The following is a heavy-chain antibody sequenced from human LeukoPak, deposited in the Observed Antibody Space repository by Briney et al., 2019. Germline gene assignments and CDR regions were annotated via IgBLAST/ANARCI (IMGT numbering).Heavy chain of an antibody. CDR2: IYTSGIT. V-gene: IGHV4-4*07. J-gene: IGHJ2*01. CDR1: GGSISSFH. CDR3: ARDPGSSGWYYWYFDL. Sequence: SETLSLICAVSGGSISSFHWSWIRQPAGKGLEWLGRIYTSGITNYNPSLKSRVTMSVDTSKNQFSLKLSSVTAADTAVYYCARDPGSSGWYYWYFDLWGRGTLVTVSS. D-gene: IGHD6-19*01.